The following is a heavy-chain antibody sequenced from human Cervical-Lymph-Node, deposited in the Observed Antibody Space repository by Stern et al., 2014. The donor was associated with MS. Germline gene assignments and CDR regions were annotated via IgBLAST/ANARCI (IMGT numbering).Heavy chain of an antibody. D-gene: IGHD7-27*01. J-gene: IGHJ1*01. V-gene: IGHV1-8*01. CDR3: TKAWGH. CDR1: GYLFTSDD. CDR2: MNPDSGDT. Sequence: QVQLVESGAEVRKPGASVRLSCKASGYLFTSDDINWVRQASGQGLEWMGWMNPDSGDTGFEQKFRGRVTMTRDISTSTAYMELSSLTSEDSAVYYCTKAWGHWCRGTQVTVSS.